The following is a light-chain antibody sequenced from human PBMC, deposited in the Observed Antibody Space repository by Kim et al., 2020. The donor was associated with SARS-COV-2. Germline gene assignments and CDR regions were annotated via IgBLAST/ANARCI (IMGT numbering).Light chain of an antibody. J-gene: IGKJ4*01. CDR2: GAS. Sequence: EIVLTQSPGTLSLSPGERATLSCRASQSVSSSYLAWYQQKPGQAPRLLIYGASSTATGIPDRFSGSGSGTDFTLTISRLAPEDFAVYYCQQYGSSPLTFGGGTKVDIK. V-gene: IGKV3-20*01. CDR3: QQYGSSPLT. CDR1: QSVSSSY.